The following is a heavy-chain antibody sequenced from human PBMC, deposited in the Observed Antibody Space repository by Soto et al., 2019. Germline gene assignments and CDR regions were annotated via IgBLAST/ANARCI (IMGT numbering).Heavy chain of an antibody. J-gene: IGHJ6*02. V-gene: IGHV3-21*01. CDR2: ISSSSSYI. CDR1: GFTFSSYS. CDR3: ARSAYYDFWSGYYTSYYYYYGKDV. D-gene: IGHD3-3*01. Sequence: GGSLRLSCAASGFTFSSYSMNWVRQAPGKGLEWVSSISSSSSYIYYADSVKGRFTISRDNAKNSLYLQMNSLRAEDTAVYYCARSAYYDFWSGYYTSYYYYYGKDVWGQGTTVTVAS.